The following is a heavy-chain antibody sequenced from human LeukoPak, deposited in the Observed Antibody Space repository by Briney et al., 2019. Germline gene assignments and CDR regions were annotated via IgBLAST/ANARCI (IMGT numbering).Heavy chain of an antibody. J-gene: IGHJ4*02. D-gene: IGHD3-22*01. CDR3: ARASITMIVVEY. CDR1: GGSISSSSYY. Sequence: PSETLSLTCTVSGGSISSSSYYWGWIRQPPGKGLEGIGSIYYSGSTYYNPSLKSRVTISVDTSKNQFSLKLSSATAADTAVYYCARASITMIVVEYWGQGTLVTVSS. CDR2: IYYSGST. V-gene: IGHV4-39*07.